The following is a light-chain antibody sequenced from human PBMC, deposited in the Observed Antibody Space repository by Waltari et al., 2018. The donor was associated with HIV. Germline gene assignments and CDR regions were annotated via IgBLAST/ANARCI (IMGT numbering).Light chain of an antibody. CDR1: SSDIGAYNF. CDR2: EVS. CDR3: ASYTRSGILL. Sequence: QSALTQPASVSGSPGKSITISCIGSSSDIGAYNFVSWYQQRPGKAPKHMIYEVSDRPSGSSNRFFGSKSGITASLTISGLQADDEADYYCASYTRSGILLFGGGTRLTVL. J-gene: IGLJ2*01. V-gene: IGLV2-14*01.